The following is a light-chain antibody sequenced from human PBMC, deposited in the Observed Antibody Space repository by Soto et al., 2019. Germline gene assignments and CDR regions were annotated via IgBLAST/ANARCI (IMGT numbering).Light chain of an antibody. V-gene: IGKV3-20*01. CDR3: RRHYIYPWS. Sequence: DNVVTQPLGSVSLTQGERATLYCRASQSVSSNHLAWYQQKPGQAPRLLIYGGSSRATGIPVRFSGSGSETDFTLTISSLAPQEFPTYSCRRHYIYPWSFGQGTKVDIK. CDR2: GGS. CDR1: QSVSSNH. J-gene: IGKJ1*01.